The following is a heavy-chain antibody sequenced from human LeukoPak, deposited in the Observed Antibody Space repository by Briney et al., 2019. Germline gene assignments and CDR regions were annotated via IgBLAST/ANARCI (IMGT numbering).Heavy chain of an antibody. V-gene: IGHV1-2*02. J-gene: IGHJ4*02. D-gene: IGHD2-2*01. Sequence: ASVKVSCKASGYTFTDYYMHWVRQAPGQGFEWMGWINPNDGDTNYAQKFQGRVTMTRDTSISTAHMEVSRLRSDDTAVYYCARANFLYCSSSTCPFDYWGQGTLVTVSS. CDR2: INPNDGDT. CDR3: ARANFLYCSSSTCPFDY. CDR1: GYTFTDYY.